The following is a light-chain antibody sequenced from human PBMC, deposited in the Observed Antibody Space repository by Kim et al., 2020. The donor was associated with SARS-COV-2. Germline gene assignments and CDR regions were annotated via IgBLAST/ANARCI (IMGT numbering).Light chain of an antibody. CDR2: DAS. V-gene: IGKV3-11*01. CDR1: QSVSTS. Sequence: PGERATLSCRASQSVSTSLAWYQQKRGQAPRLLIYDASHRAAGIPARFSGSGSGTDFTLTISSLESEDFAVYYCQQRSNWPPGVSFGGGTKVDIK. J-gene: IGKJ4*01. CDR3: QQRSNWPPGVS.